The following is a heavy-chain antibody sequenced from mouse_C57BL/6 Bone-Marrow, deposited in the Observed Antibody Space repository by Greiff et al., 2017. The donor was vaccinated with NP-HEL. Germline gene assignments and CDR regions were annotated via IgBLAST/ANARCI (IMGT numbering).Heavy chain of an antibody. J-gene: IGHJ4*01. CDR3: AIPLDAMDY. CDR2: IYPYNGVS. D-gene: IGHD3-1*01. V-gene: IGHV1-31*01. CDR1: GYSFTGYY. Sequence: EVQRVESGPELVKPGASVKISCKASGYSFTGYYMHWVKQSHGNILDWIGYIYPYNGVSSYNQKFKGKATLTVDKSSHTAYIALRSLLSEDTAVYYGAIPLDAMDYWGQGTSVTVSA.